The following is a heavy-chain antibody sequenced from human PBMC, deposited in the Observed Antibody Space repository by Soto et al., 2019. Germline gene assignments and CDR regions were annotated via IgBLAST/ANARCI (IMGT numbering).Heavy chain of an antibody. D-gene: IGHD3-10*01. J-gene: IGHJ6*02. Sequence: QVQLVQSGAEVKKPGASVKVSCKASGYTFTSYAMHWVRQAHGQRLEWMGWINAGNGNTKYSQKFQGRVTITRDTSASTAYMELSSLRSEDTAVYYCASERVNGSGSPSRYDYGMDVWGQGTTVTVSS. V-gene: IGHV1-3*01. CDR3: ASERVNGSGSPSRYDYGMDV. CDR1: GYTFTSYA. CDR2: INAGNGNT.